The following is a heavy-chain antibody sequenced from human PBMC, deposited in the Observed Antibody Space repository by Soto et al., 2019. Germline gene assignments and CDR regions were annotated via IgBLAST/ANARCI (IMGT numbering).Heavy chain of an antibody. Sequence: GGSLRLSCEASGFSFSTYSMHWVRQAPGKGLEWVSSIGRRSDIYYADSVKGRFTISRDNAKNSVPLQMNSLRDEDTAVYYCAREETAWPLAYGLDVWGEGTTVTVSS. CDR2: IGRRSDI. CDR1: GFSFSTYS. V-gene: IGHV3-21*01. CDR3: AREETAWPLAYGLDV. D-gene: IGHD2-21*02. J-gene: IGHJ6*04.